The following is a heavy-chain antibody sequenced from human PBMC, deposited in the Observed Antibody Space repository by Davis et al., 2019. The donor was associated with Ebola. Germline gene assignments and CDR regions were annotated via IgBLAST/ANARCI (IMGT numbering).Heavy chain of an antibody. D-gene: IGHD1-26*01. Sequence: GESLKISCAASGFTFSNAWMNWVRQAPGKGLEWVGRIKSKTDGGTTDYAAPVKGRFTISRDDSKNTLYLQMNSLKTEDTAVYYCTIDSWELPYTACDYWGQGTLVTVSS. CDR1: GFTFSNAW. V-gene: IGHV3-15*07. CDR3: TIDSWELPYTACDY. CDR2: IKSKTDGGTT. J-gene: IGHJ4*02.